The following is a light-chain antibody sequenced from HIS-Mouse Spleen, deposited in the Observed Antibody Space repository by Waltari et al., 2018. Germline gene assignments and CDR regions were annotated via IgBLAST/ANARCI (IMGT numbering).Light chain of an antibody. CDR3: QQYGSSPPLT. V-gene: IGKV1-5*03. CDR2: KAS. Sequence: DIQMTQSPSTLSASVGDRVTITCRASQSISSWLAWYQQKPGKAPKLLIYKASSLESGVPSRFSGSWSGTDFTLTISRLEPEDFAVYYCQQYGSSPPLTFGGGTKVEIK. J-gene: IGKJ4*01. CDR1: QSISSW.